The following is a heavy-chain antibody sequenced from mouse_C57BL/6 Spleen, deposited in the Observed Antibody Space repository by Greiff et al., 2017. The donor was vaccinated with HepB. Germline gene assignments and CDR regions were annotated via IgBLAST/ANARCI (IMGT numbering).Heavy chain of an antibody. Sequence: VKLVESGAELVRPGTSVKMSCKASGYTFTNYWIGWAKQRPGHGLEWIGDIYPGGGYTNYNEKFKGKATLTADKSSSTAYMQFSSLTSEDSAIYYCAYYSNYGAMDYWGQGTSVTVSS. D-gene: IGHD2-5*01. J-gene: IGHJ4*01. CDR2: IYPGGGYT. CDR1: GYTFTNYW. V-gene: IGHV1-63*01. CDR3: AYYSNYGAMDY.